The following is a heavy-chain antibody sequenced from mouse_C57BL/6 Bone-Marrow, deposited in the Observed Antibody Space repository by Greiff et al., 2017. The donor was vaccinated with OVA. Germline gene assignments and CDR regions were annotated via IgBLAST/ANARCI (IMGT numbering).Heavy chain of an antibody. D-gene: IGHD1-1*01. V-gene: IGHV1-81*01. CDR3: AREYYYGSSYGWYFDV. Sequence: VHLVESGAELARPGASVKLSCKASGYTFTSYGISWVKQRTGQGLEWIGEIYPRSGNTYYNEKFKGKATLTADKSSSTAYMELRSLTSEDSAVYFCAREYYYGSSYGWYFDVWGTGTTVTVSS. CDR1: GYTFTSYG. CDR2: IYPRSGNT. J-gene: IGHJ1*03.